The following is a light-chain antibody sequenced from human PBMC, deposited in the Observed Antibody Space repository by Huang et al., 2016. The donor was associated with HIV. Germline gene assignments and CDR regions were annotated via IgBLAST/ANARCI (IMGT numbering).Light chain of an antibody. CDR2: TSS. J-gene: IGKJ1*01. CDR3: QQYSAYSWT. CDR1: QSISTC. Sequence: DIQMTQSPSTLSASVGDRVTITCRASQSISTCLALYQQKPGKAPKLRIYTSSNLEDGVPSRFSCSGSGTEFSLTISSLQPADFATYYCQQYSAYSWTFGQGTKVDIK. V-gene: IGKV1-5*03.